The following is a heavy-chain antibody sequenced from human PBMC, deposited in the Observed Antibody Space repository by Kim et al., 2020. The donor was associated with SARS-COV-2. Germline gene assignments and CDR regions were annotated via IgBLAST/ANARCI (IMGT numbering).Heavy chain of an antibody. J-gene: IGHJ6*02. Sequence: ADSVKGRFTISRDNSQNRLYLQMNSLGDEDTAVYYCARARGGSYYYGMDVWGQGTTVTVSS. V-gene: IGHV3-30*13. D-gene: IGHD1-26*01. CDR3: ARARGGSYYYGMDV.